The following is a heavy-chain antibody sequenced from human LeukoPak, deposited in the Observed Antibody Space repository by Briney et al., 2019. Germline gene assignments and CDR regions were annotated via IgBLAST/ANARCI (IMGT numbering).Heavy chain of an antibody. D-gene: IGHD5-18*01. CDR2: INAGNGNT. Sequence: ASVKVSCKASGYTFTGYYMHWVRQAPGQRLEWMGWINAGNGNTKYSQKFQGRVTITRDTSASTAYMELSSLRSEDTAVYYCARGSYGNWFDPWGQGTLVTVSS. V-gene: IGHV1-3*01. J-gene: IGHJ5*02. CDR1: GYTFTGYY. CDR3: ARGSYGNWFDP.